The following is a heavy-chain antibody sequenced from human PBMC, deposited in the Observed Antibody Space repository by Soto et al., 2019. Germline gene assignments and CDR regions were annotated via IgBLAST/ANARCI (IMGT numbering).Heavy chain of an antibody. CDR2: IYYSGST. D-gene: IGHD3-16*01. CDR3: ARRWGMRFDY. V-gene: IGHV4-59*01. J-gene: IGHJ4*02. Sequence: QVQLQESGPGLVKPSETLSLTCTVSGGSISSYYWSWIRQPPGKGLEWIGYIYYSGSTNYNPSLRSRVPISVATSKNQFSLKLSSVTAADTAVYYCARRWGMRFDYWGQGTLVTVSS. CDR1: GGSISSYY.